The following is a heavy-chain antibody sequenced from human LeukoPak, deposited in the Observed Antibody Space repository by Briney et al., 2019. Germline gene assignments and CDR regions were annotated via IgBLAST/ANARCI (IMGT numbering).Heavy chain of an antibody. V-gene: IGHV4-59*04. D-gene: IGHD2-21*01. Sequence: KSSETLSLTCTVSGGSISSYYWSWIRQPPGKGLEWIGYIYYSGSTYYNPSLKSRVTMSVDTSKNQFSLKLSSVTAVDTAVYYCARKGPGDCLDYWGQGTLVTVSS. CDR1: GGSISSYY. CDR2: IYYSGST. CDR3: ARKGPGDCLDY. J-gene: IGHJ4*02.